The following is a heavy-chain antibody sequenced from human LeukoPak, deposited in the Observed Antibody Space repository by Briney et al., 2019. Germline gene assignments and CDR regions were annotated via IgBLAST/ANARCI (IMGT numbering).Heavy chain of an antibody. Sequence: SGPTLVNPTQTLTLTCTFSGFSLNTRGVGVGWIRQPPGRALEWLALIYWDDDKRYSPSLKSRLTITEDTSKNQVVLTMTDMDPVDTATYFCAHRKNYYDSSVFDNWGQGTLVTVSS. J-gene: IGHJ4*02. D-gene: IGHD3-22*01. CDR3: AHRKNYYDSSVFDN. CDR1: GFSLNTRGVG. V-gene: IGHV2-5*02. CDR2: IYWDDDK.